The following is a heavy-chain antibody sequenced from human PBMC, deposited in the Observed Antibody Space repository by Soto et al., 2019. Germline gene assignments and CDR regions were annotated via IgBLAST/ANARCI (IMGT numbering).Heavy chain of an antibody. CDR3: ARVLGFGDLYPRKYYPYALDV. CDR1: GFTLTSYS. J-gene: IGHJ6*01. Sequence: VQLVESGGGVVQPGRSLRLSCESSGFTLTSYSLYWVRQPPGKGLEWVALISKDGGSEYYADSVRRRFAISRDNSKSALYLEMNSLGSEDTAIYFCARVLGFGDLYPRKYYPYALDVWGRGNTVTVSS. V-gene: IGHV3-30*09. D-gene: IGHD3-10*01. CDR2: ISKDGGSE.